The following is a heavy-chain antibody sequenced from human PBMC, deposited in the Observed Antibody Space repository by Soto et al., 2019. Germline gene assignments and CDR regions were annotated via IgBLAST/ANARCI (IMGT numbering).Heavy chain of an antibody. CDR2: ISSSSSYI. CDR3: ARDLPPNPIVPRPAAASVGFDY. D-gene: IGHD2-2*01. CDR1: GFTFSGYS. V-gene: IGHV3-21*01. J-gene: IGHJ4*02. Sequence: GSLRLSCAASGFTFSGYSMNWVREAPGKGLEWVSSISSSSSYIYYADSVKGRFTISRDNAKNSLYLQMNSLRAEDTAVYYCARDLPPNPIVPRPAAASVGFDYWGQGTLVTVSS.